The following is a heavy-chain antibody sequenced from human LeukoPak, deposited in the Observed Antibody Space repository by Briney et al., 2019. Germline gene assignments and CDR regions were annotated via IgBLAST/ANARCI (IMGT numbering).Heavy chain of an antibody. Sequence: GGSLRLSCAAAGFTFSSYAMSWVRQAPGKGLEWVSSISGSGDSTYYADSVKGRFTISRDNSKNTLYLQMNSLRAEDTAVYYCAKDEHYYYDSSGYVNYWGQGTLVTVSS. D-gene: IGHD3-22*01. CDR1: GFTFSSYA. V-gene: IGHV3-23*01. CDR3: AKDEHYYYDSSGYVNY. J-gene: IGHJ4*02. CDR2: ISGSGDST.